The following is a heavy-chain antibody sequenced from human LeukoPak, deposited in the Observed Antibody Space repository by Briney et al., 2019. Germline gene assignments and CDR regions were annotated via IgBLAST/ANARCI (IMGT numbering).Heavy chain of an antibody. J-gene: IGHJ4*02. CDR2: IYYSGST. D-gene: IGHD3-22*01. CDR3: ARYYYDSSGYYGGFDY. Sequence: SETLSLTCTVSGGSISSYYWSWIRQPPGKELEWIGYIYYSGSTNCNPPLKSRVTISVDTSKNQFSLKLSSVTAADTAVYYCARYYYDSSGYYGGFDYWGQGTLVTVSS. V-gene: IGHV4-59*01. CDR1: GGSISSYY.